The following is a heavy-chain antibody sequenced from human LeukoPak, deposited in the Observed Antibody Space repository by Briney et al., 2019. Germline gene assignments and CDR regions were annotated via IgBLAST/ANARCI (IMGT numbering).Heavy chain of an antibody. CDR3: ARGFYGGLDY. CDR1: GGTFSSYA. CDR2: IIPIFGTA. D-gene: IGHD3-3*01. J-gene: IGHJ4*02. V-gene: IGHV1-69*13. Sequence: GASVKVSCKASGGTFSSYAISWARQAPGQGLEWMGGIIPIFGTANYAQKFQGRVTITADESTSTAYMELSSLRSEDTAVYYCARGFYGGLDYWGQGTLVTVSS.